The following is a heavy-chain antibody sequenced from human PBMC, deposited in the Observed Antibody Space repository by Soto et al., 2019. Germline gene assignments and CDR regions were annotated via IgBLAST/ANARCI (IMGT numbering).Heavy chain of an antibody. V-gene: IGHV4-59*08. J-gene: IGHJ4*02. Sequence: QVQLQESGPGLVKPSETLSLTCTVSGGSISSYYWSWIRQPPGKGLEWIGYIYYSGSTNYNPSLKSRVTISVDTSKNQFSLKLSSVTAADTAVYYCARPDSGSRRVDYWGQGTLVTVSS. CDR1: GGSISSYY. CDR2: IYYSGST. CDR3: ARPDSGSRRVDY. D-gene: IGHD6-13*01.